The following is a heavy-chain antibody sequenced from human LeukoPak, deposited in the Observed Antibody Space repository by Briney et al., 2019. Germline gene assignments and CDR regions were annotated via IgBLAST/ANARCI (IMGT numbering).Heavy chain of an antibody. CDR1: GYTFSSYG. CDR2: IWYDGSNK. D-gene: IGHD3-3*01. V-gene: IGHV3-33*01. J-gene: IGHJ3*02. Sequence: PGRSLRLSCAASGYTFSSYGMHWARQAPGKGLEWVAVIWYDGSNKYYADSVKGRFTISRDNSKNTLYLEMNSLRAEDTAVYYCARDAGHHYDCWSGYFSSDAGRPFDIWGQGTMVTVSS. CDR3: ARDAGHHYDCWSGYFSSDAGRPFDI.